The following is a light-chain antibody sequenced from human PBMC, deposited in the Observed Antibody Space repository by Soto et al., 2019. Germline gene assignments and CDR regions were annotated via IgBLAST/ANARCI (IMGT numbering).Light chain of an antibody. V-gene: IGLV2-11*01. Sequence: QSALTQPRSGSGAPGQSVTISCTGTSSDVGGYNYVSWYQQHPGKAPKLMIYDVSKRTTGVHDRFSGSKSGNTASLTIAGLQAEDEADFYCGSCAGSYTCVFGTGTKVTVL. CDR1: SSDVGGYNY. CDR2: DVS. J-gene: IGLJ1*01. CDR3: GSCAGSYTCV.